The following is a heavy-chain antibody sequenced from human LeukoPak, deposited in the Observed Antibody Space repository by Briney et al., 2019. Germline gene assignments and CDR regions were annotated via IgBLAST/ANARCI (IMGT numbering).Heavy chain of an antibody. CDR3: ARGRGSGHKENWFDP. CDR2: MNPNSGNT. Sequence: ASVKVSCKASGYAFTTYDINWVRQATGQGPEWMGWMNPNSGNTGYTQKFQGRVTVTRNTSISTAYMELSSLRSEDTAVYYCARGRGSGHKENWFDPWGQGTLVTVSS. V-gene: IGHV1-8*01. D-gene: IGHD6-19*01. J-gene: IGHJ5*02. CDR1: GYAFTTYD.